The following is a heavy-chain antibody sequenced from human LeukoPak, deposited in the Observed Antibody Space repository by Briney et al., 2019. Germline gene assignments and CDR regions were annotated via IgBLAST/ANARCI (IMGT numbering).Heavy chain of an antibody. CDR2: IYYSGST. Sequence: SETLSLTCTVSGGSIRSYYWNWIRQPPGKGLEWIGYIYYSGSTNYNPSLKSRVTISVDTSKNQFSLKLSSVTAADAAVYYCARQGRYSSSSLYVDYWGQGTLVTVSS. V-gene: IGHV4-59*08. CDR3: ARQGRYSSSSLYVDY. D-gene: IGHD6-6*01. CDR1: GGSIRSYY. J-gene: IGHJ4*02.